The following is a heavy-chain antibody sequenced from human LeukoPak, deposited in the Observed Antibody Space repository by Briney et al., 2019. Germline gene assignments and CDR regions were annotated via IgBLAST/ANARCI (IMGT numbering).Heavy chain of an antibody. CDR3: ARDAQTYYYDTSGYYFEY. CDR1: GYSISNSYY. CDR2: IYHTGGT. J-gene: IGHJ4*02. D-gene: IGHD3-22*01. Sequence: SETLSLTCAVSGYSISNSYYWGWIRQPPGKGLEWIGSIYHTGGTYYNPSLKSRVTISIDTSKNQFPLNLSSVTAADTAVYYCARDAQTYYYDTSGYYFEYWGQGTLVAVSS. V-gene: IGHV4-38-2*02.